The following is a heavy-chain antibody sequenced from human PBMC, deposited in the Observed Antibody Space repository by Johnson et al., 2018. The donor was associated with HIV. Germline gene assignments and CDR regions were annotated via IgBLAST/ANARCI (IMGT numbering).Heavy chain of an antibody. CDR2: ISSSGSTI. D-gene: IGHD1-26*01. Sequence: HVQLVESGGGLVKPGGSLRLSCAASRFTFSDYYMSWIRQTPGKGLEWVSYISSSGSTIYYADSVKGRFTISRDNAKNSLYLQVNSLRAEDTAVYYCARDDRIVGASMGAFDIWGQGTMVTVSS. J-gene: IGHJ3*02. V-gene: IGHV3-11*04. CDR1: RFTFSDYY. CDR3: ARDDRIVGASMGAFDI.